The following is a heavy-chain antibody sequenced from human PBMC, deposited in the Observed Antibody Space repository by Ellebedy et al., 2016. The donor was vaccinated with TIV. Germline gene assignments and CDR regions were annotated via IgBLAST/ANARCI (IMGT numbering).Heavy chain of an antibody. J-gene: IGHJ4*02. CDR2: ISYDGSNK. CDR1: GFTFSSYG. CDR3: ARPLEQWQHYFDY. D-gene: IGHD6-19*01. V-gene: IGHV3-30*19. Sequence: GESLKISXAASGFTFSSYGMHWVRQAPGKGLEWVAVISYDGSNKYYADSVKGRFTISRDNSKNTLYLQMNSLRAEDTAVYYCARPLEQWQHYFDYWGQGTLVTVSS.